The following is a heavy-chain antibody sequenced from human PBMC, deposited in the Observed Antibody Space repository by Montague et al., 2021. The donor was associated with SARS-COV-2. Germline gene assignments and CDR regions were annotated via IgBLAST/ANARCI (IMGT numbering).Heavy chain of an antibody. CDR3: ARHYGSSLDS. CDR1: GGSISSTTYR. Sequence: SETLSLTCTVSGGSISSTTYRCGWIRQPPGKGLEWIGFISYSGTTFYNPSLKSRISMSVDTPKSQFSLNLTSVTAADTAVYYCARHYGSSLDSWGQGILVAVSS. D-gene: IGHD4-17*01. V-gene: IGHV4-39*01. J-gene: IGHJ4*02. CDR2: ISYSGTT.